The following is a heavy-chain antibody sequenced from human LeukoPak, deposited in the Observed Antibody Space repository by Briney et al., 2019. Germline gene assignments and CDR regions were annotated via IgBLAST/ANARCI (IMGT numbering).Heavy chain of an antibody. CDR2: IKQDGSEK. CDR3: ARRLMYYYGSETYFWFDP. D-gene: IGHD3-10*01. V-gene: IGHV3-7*01. CDR1: GFTCTTYW. Sequence: GGSLRLSCAASGFTCTTYWMGWVRQAPGKGLEWVANIKQDGSEKYYVDSVKGRFTISRDNAKNSLSLQMNSLRAEDTAVYYCARRLMYYYGSETYFWFDPWGQGTLVTVSS. J-gene: IGHJ5*02.